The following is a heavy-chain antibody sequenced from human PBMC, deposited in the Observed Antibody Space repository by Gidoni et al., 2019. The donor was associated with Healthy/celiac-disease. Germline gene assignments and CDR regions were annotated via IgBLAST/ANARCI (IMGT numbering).Heavy chain of an antibody. V-gene: IGHV1-69*08. CDR1: GGTFSRYT. Sequence: QVQLVQSGAEVKKPGSSVKVPCTASGGTFSRYTTSWVRQAPGQGLEWMGRIIPILGIANYAQKFKGRVTITADKSTSTAYMELSSLRSEDTAVYYCARDPPRRWFDPWGQGTLVTVSS. CDR2: IIPILGIA. J-gene: IGHJ5*02. CDR3: ARDPPRRWFDP.